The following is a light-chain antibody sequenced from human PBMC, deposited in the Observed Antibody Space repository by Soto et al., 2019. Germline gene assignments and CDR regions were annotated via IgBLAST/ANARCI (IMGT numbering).Light chain of an antibody. Sequence: EIVMTQSPATLSVSPGERATLSCRASQSVASGHLAWYQQTPGQAPRLLIYGASSRAAGIPDRLSGSGSGTDFTLTISRLEPEDFAVYYCQQYATSPITFGQGTRLEIK. CDR2: GAS. V-gene: IGKV3-20*01. CDR1: QSVASGH. CDR3: QQYATSPIT. J-gene: IGKJ5*01.